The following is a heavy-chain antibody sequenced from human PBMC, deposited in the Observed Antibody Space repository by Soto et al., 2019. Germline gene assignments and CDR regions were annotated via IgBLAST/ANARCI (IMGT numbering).Heavy chain of an antibody. V-gene: IGHV3-30*03. J-gene: IGHJ4*02. CDR1: GFTFSNNG. Sequence: QVQLVESGGGVVQPGRSLRLSCVASGFTFSNNGIHWVRQAPGKGLEWVAVISSDGSKKYYADSVKGRFTISRDNSKNTLYRQMNSLRAEDTAVYYCAMDLDGGSSRFDYWGQGTLVTVSS. CDR2: ISSDGSKK. CDR3: AMDLDGGSSRFDY. D-gene: IGHD2-15*01.